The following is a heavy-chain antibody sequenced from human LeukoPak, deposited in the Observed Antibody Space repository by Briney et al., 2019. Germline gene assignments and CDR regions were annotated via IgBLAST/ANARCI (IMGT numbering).Heavy chain of an antibody. CDR2: IYYSGST. J-gene: IGHJ5*02. CDR1: GVSLSSYY. D-gene: IGHD6-19*01. V-gene: IGHV4-59*01. CDR3: ARAVAVAGVVWFDP. Sequence: SETLALTCTVSGVSLSSYYWRWIRQPPGKGLEWIGYIYYSGSTNYNPSLKGRVTISVDTSKNQFSLKLSSVTAADTAVYYGARAVAVAGVVWFDPWGQGTLVTVSS.